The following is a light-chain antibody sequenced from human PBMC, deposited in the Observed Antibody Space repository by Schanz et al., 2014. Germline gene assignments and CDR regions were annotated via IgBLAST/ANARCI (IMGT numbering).Light chain of an antibody. CDR2: GNG. CDR3: QSYDTRMSGFWV. V-gene: IGLV1-40*01. Sequence: QSVLTQPPSVSGALGQRVTISCTGSSSNIGAGYDVHWYQQLPGTAPKLLIYGNGNRPSGVPDRFSGSKSGTSASLAITGLQAEDEGDYYCQSYDTRMSGFWVFGGGTKLTVL. J-gene: IGLJ3*02. CDR1: SSNIGAGYD.